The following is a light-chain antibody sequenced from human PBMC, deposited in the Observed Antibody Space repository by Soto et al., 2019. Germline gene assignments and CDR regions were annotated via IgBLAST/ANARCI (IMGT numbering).Light chain of an antibody. V-gene: IGKV3-15*01. CDR2: GAS. CDR1: QSVSSN. Sequence: EIVMTQSAATLSVAPGERASISWMASQSVSSNLAWYQQKPGQAPRLLIYGASTRATGIPARFSGSRSGPEFTLTINSLQSEDFAIYYCQPYNNWPLTFGGGTKVDI. J-gene: IGKJ4*01. CDR3: QPYNNWPLT.